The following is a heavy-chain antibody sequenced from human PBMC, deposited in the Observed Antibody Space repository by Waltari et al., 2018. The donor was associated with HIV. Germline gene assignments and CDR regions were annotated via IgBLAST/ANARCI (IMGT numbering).Heavy chain of an antibody. Sequence: EVQLLESGGGLVQPGGSLRLSCAASGFTFSSYAMSWVRQAPGKGLEWVSAISGRGGSTYYADSVKGRFTISRDNSKNTLYLQMNSLRAEDTAVYYCAKDPVRWEPYPEKVDYWGQGTLVTVSS. CDR2: ISGRGGST. V-gene: IGHV3-23*01. J-gene: IGHJ4*02. D-gene: IGHD1-26*01. CDR3: AKDPVRWEPYPEKVDY. CDR1: GFTFSSYA.